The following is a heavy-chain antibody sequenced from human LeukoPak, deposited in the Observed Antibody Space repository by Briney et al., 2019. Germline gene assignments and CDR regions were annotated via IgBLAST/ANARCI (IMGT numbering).Heavy chain of an antibody. CDR3: ARDYYYDSSGYSRTEFDY. Sequence: GGSLRLSCAASGFTFSSYAMHWVRQAPGKGLEWVAVISYDGSNKYYADSVKGRFTISRDNSKNTLYLQMNSLRAEDTAVYYCARDYYYDSSGYSRTEFDYWGQGTLVTVSS. CDR2: ISYDGSNK. J-gene: IGHJ4*02. D-gene: IGHD3-22*01. V-gene: IGHV3-30-3*01. CDR1: GFTFSSYA.